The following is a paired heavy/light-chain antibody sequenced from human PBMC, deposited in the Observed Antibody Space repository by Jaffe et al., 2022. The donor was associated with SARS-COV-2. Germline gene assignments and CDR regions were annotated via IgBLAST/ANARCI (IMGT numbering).Light chain of an antibody. J-gene: IGKJ5*01. CDR3: QQRSNWPLT. CDR1: QSVSGY. V-gene: IGKV3-11*01. CDR2: DAS. Sequence: EIVLTQSPATLSLSPGERATLSCRASQSVSGYLAWYQQKPGQAPRLLIYDASNRATGIPARFSGSGSGTDFTLTISSLEPEDFAVYYCQQRSNWPLTFGQGTRLEIK.
Heavy chain of an antibody. CDR1: GFTFSDYY. V-gene: IGHV3-11*01. Sequence: QVQLVESGGGLVKPGGSLRLSCAASGFTFSDYYMSWIRQAPGKGLEWVSYISSSGSTIYYADSVKGRFTISRDNAKNSLFLQMNSLRAEDTAVYYCAREGVLWGFDSWGQGTLVTVSS. CDR3: AREGVLWGFDS. CDR2: ISSSGSTI. D-gene: IGHD7-27*01. J-gene: IGHJ4*02.